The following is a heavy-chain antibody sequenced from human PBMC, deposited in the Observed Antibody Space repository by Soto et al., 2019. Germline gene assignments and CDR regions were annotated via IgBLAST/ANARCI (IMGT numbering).Heavy chain of an antibody. CDR2: ISSSSSYI. CDR3: ASDGRITIVGAGAYYGMDV. Sequence: GGSLRLSCAASGFTFSSYSMNWVRQAPGKGLEWVSSISSSSSYIYYADSVKGRFTISRDNAKNSLYLQVNSLRAEDTAVYYCASDGRITIVGAGAYYGMDVWGRGTTVTVSS. V-gene: IGHV3-21*01. CDR1: GFTFSSYS. D-gene: IGHD3-3*01. J-gene: IGHJ6*02.